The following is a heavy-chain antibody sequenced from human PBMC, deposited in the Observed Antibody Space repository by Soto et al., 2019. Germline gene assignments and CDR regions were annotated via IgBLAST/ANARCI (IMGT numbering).Heavy chain of an antibody. CDR1: GASIRSTDYY. CDR2: VYYTGST. D-gene: IGHD1-26*01. CDR3: VRTESEGAVAPHWFDR. Sequence: KPSETLSLTCTVSGASIRSTDYYWSWIRQAPGEGLEWIGYVYYTGSTYYNPSLMSRLTISVDTSKNQFSLKLTSVTAAETAVYYCVRTESEGAVAPHWFDRWGQGTQVTVSS. J-gene: IGHJ5*02. V-gene: IGHV4-30-4*01.